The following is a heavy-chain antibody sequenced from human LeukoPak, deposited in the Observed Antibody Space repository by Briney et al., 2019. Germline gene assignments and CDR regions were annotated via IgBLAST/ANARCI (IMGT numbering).Heavy chain of an antibody. Sequence: SQTLSLTCTVSGGSIGSGSYYWSWIRQPAGKGLEWIGRIYTSGSTNYNPSLKSRVTMSVDTSKNQFSLKLSSVTAADTAVYYCARVEVGATNWFDPWGQGTLVTVSS. V-gene: IGHV4-61*02. CDR3: ARVEVGATNWFDP. CDR2: IYTSGST. D-gene: IGHD1-26*01. J-gene: IGHJ5*02. CDR1: GGSIGSGSYY.